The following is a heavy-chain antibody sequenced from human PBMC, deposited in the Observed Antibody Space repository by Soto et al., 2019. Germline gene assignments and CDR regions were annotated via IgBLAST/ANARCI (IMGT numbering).Heavy chain of an antibody. V-gene: IGHV3-33*01. Sequence: PGGSLRLSCAASGFAFSNYGMHWVRQAPGKGLEWVAVVWADGSRQIYADSVKGRFTISRDNSKNTLFLQMNSLRAEDTAVYYCATDKGGQPFDYWGQGTLVTVSS. J-gene: IGHJ4*02. D-gene: IGHD2-15*01. CDR2: VWADGSRQ. CDR3: ATDKGGQPFDY. CDR1: GFAFSNYG.